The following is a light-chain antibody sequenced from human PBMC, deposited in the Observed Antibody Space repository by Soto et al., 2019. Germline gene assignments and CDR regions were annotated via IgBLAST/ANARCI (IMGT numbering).Light chain of an antibody. V-gene: IGKV1-33*01. CDR1: QAIGDS. Sequence: DIQLTQSPSSLSASVGDKVAITCQASQAIGDSLNWYRQKPGEAPALLVYDVSSLEIGGPSRFSGSRSGTDFTLTIAGLQHEDFATYYCQHYDDRPPYTFGQGTRLDVK. CDR2: DVS. J-gene: IGKJ2*01. CDR3: QHYDDRPPYT.